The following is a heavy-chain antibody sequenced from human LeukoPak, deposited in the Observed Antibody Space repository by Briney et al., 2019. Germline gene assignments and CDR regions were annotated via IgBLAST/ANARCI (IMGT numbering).Heavy chain of an antibody. CDR3: AKSQNYYDNSGYYYLDY. CDR2: IRYDGHNK. D-gene: IGHD3-22*01. J-gene: IGHJ4*02. Sequence: PGGSLRLSCAASGISFSSFGMHWVRQVPGKGLEWVTFIRYDGHNKYYADSVKGRFTISRDNSKNTLYLQMNSLRPEDTAVYYCAKSQNYYDNSGYYYLDYWGQGNLVTVS. V-gene: IGHV3-30*02. CDR1: GISFSSFG.